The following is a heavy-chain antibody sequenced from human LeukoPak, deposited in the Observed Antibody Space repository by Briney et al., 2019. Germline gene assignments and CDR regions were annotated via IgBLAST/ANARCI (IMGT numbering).Heavy chain of an antibody. CDR1: GFTFSSYS. J-gene: IGHJ6*02. V-gene: IGHV3-48*04. D-gene: IGHD3-3*01. CDR2: ISDSGGAI. Sequence: PGGSLRLSCAASGFTFSSYSMNWVRQAPGKGLEWVSYISDSGGAIYYADSVKGRFTISRDNAKNSLYLQMNSLRAEDTAVYYCARPPSITNPYYGMDAWGQGTTVTVSS. CDR3: ARPPSITNPYYGMDA.